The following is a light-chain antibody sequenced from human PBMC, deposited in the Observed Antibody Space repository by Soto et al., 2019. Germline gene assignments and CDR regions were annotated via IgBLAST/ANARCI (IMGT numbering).Light chain of an antibody. J-gene: IGKJ1*01. CDR1: QSISSW. CDR2: KAS. V-gene: IGKV1-5*03. CDR3: QQYNSYSPTWT. Sequence: DIQMTQPPSTLSASVGDRVTITCRASQSISSWLAWYQQKPGKAPKLLIYKASSLESGVPSRFSGSGSGTEFTLTISSLQPDDFATYYCQQYNSYSPTWTFGQGTKVEIK.